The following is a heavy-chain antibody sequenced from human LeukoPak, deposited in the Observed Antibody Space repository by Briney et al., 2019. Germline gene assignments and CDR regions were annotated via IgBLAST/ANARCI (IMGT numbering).Heavy chain of an antibody. V-gene: IGHV4-59*01. CDR3: ARARLRETTWVAFDI. D-gene: IGHD4-17*01. CDR2: IYYSGST. CDR1: GGSFSSYY. Sequence: SETLSLTCAVYGGSFSSYYWSWIRQPPGKGLEWIGYIYYSGSTNYNPSLKSRVTISVDTSKNQFSLELSSVTAADTAVYYCARARLRETTWVAFDIRGQGTMVTVSS. J-gene: IGHJ3*02.